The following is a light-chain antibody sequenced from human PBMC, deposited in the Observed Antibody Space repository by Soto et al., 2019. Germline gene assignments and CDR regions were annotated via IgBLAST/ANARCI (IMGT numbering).Light chain of an antibody. CDR1: QSVSSSY. J-gene: IGKJ4*01. CDR3: QQYSNSPTLT. V-gene: IGKV3-20*01. CDR2: GAS. Sequence: EIVLTQSPGTLSLSPGERATLSCRASQSVSSSYLAWYQQKPGQAPRLLIYGASSRATGIPDRLSGSGSGTDFTLTISRLEPEDFAVYYCQQYSNSPTLTFGGGTKVDIK.